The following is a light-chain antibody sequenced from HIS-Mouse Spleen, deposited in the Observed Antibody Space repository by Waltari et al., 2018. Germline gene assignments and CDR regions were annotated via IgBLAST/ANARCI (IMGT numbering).Light chain of an antibody. CDR3: QQSYSTPRT. V-gene: IGKV1-39*01. CDR2: AAS. CDR1: QSISSY. Sequence: DIQMTQSPSSLSASVGDRVTNTCRASQSISSYLNWYQQKPGKAPKLLIYAASSLQSGVPSRFSGSGSGTEFTLTISSLQPEDFATYYGQQSYSTPRTFGQGTKVEIK. J-gene: IGKJ1*01.